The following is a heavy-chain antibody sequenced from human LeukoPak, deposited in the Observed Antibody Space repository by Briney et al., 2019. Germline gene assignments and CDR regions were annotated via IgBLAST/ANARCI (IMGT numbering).Heavy chain of an antibody. CDR2: ISAYNGNT. CDR3: ARVEHYDFWSGYMYYFDY. V-gene: IGHV1-18*01. CDR1: GYTFTSYG. J-gene: IGHJ4*02. D-gene: IGHD3-3*01. Sequence: GASVKVSCKASGYTFTSYGTSWVRQAPGQGLEWMGWISAYNGNTNYAQKLQGRVTMTTDTSTSTAYMELRSLRSDDTAVYYCARVEHYDFWSGYMYYFDYWGQGTLVTVSS.